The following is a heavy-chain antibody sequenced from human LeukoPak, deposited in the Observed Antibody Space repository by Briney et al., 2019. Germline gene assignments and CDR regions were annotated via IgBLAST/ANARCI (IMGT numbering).Heavy chain of an antibody. D-gene: IGHD1-26*01. CDR1: GGSISSGDYY. Sequence: PSQTLSLTCTVSGGSISSGDYYWSWIRQPPGKGLEWVGYIYYSGSTYYNPALKSRVTISAHTSKNQFSLKLSSVTAADTAVYYCARYSGSYRSDFDYWGQGTLVTVSS. CDR2: IYYSGST. CDR3: ARYSGSYRSDFDY. J-gene: IGHJ4*02. V-gene: IGHV4-30-4*08.